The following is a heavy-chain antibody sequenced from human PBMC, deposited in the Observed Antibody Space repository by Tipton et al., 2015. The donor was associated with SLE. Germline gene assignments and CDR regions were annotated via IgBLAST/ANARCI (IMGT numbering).Heavy chain of an antibody. CDR2: ISDSGTT. D-gene: IGHD5-18*01. CDR3: AREGRPIDGSYGYEPEY. Sequence: LSLTCTVSRGSLNGFHWTWIRQPPGKRLEWIGYISDSGTTDYNPSLRSRVTLSADTSKSQFSLKVTSVTAADTAVYYCAREGRPIDGSYGYEPEYCGQGTLATVSS. V-gene: IGHV4-59*12. J-gene: IGHJ4*02. CDR1: RGSLNGFH.